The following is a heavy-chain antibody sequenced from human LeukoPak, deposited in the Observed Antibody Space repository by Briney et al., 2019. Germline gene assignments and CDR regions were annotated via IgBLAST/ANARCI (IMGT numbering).Heavy chain of an antibody. J-gene: IGHJ4*02. CDR1: GFTFSSYG. CDR2: ISYDGSNK. D-gene: IGHD5-12*01. V-gene: IGHV3-30*18. Sequence: GGSLRLSCAASGFTFSSYGMHWVRQAPGKGLEWVAVISYDGSNKYYADSVKGRFTISRDNSKNTLYLQMNSLRAEDTAVYYCAKERGYDSYWGQGTLVTVSS. CDR3: AKERGYDSY.